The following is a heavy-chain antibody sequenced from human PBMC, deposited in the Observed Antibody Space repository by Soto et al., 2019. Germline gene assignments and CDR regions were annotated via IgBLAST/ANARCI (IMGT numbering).Heavy chain of an antibody. D-gene: IGHD2-8*01. V-gene: IGHV4-59*08. CDR1: GGSISSYY. CDR2: IYYSGST. J-gene: IGHJ5*02. CDR3: ARNGDCTRPGCIVGWFDP. Sequence: PSETLSLTCTVSGGSISSYYWSWIRQPPGMGLEWIGYIYYSGSTNYNPSLKSRVTISVDTSKNQFSLKLSSVTAADTAMYYCARNGDCTRPGCIVGWFDPWGPGTLVTVSS.